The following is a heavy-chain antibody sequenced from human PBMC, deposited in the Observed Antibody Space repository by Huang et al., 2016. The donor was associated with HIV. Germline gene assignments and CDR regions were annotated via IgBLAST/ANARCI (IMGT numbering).Heavy chain of an antibody. V-gene: IGHV3-30*18. J-gene: IGHJ4*02. D-gene: IGHD5-12*01. Sequence: VQPGRSLRLSCAASGFTFSNYGVHWVRQAPGKGLECVAAISYDGSYQYYSDSVKGRFTISRDDSQNTLYLQMSSLRAEDTAVYFCAKDREDSAYQLDYWGQGTRVTVSS. CDR1: GFTFSNYG. CDR2: ISYDGSYQ. CDR3: AKDREDSAYQLDY.